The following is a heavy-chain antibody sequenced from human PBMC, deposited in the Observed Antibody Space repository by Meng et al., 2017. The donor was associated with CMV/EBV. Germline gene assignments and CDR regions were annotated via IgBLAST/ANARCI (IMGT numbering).Heavy chain of an antibody. Sequence: GGSLRLSCTASGFTFGDYPMTWVRQAPGKGLEWVGFIRSKAYGGTTEYAASVKGRFTISRDDSKSSVYLQMNSLKTEDTAVYYCTREYELGYCSSTSCPYFDYWGQGTLVTVSS. J-gene: IGHJ4*02. CDR2: IRSKAYGGTT. V-gene: IGHV3-49*04. CDR1: GFTFGDYP. CDR3: TREYELGYCSSTSCPYFDY. D-gene: IGHD2-2*01.